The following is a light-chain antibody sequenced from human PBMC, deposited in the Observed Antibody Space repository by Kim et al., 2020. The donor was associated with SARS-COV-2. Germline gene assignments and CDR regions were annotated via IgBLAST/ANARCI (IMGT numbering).Light chain of an antibody. CDR1: SSNLGAGYD. J-gene: IGLJ1*01. Sequence: QSALTQPPSVSGAPGQRVTIFCTGSSSNLGAGYDVNWYQQFPGTAPKFLIYGNTNRPSGVPDRFSGTKSGTSASLAITGLQADDEADYYCQSYDDNLRACVFGTGTKVTVL. V-gene: IGLV1-40*01. CDR2: GNT. CDR3: QSYDDNLRACV.